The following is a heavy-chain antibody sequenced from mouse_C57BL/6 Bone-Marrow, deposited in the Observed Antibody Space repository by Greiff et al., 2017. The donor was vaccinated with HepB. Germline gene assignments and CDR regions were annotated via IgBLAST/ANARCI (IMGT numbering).Heavy chain of an antibody. Sequence: QVQLQQSGAELARPGASVKLSCKASGYTFTSYGISWVKQRTGQGLEWIGEIYPRSGNTYYNEKFKGKATLTADESSSTAYMELRSLTSEDSAVYFCARHSSGHYYDAMDYWGQGTSVTVSS. CDR3: ARHSSGHYYDAMDY. V-gene: IGHV1-81*01. J-gene: IGHJ4*01. CDR1: GYTFTSYG. CDR2: IYPRSGNT. D-gene: IGHD3-2*02.